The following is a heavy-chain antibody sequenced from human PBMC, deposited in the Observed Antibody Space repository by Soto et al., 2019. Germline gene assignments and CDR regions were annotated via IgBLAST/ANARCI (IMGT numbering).Heavy chain of an antibody. J-gene: IGHJ4*02. CDR1: GFTFSNYA. Sequence: EVQLLESGGDLAQPGGSLRLICAASGFTFSNYAMTWVRQSPGKGLEWVPTITSAGSTFYGDTVKGRFTISRDNSKSTLYLQMNSLGAEDTAVYYCAKTDKFHSQSSGWANRFDSWGQGTLVTVSS. V-gene: IGHV3-23*01. CDR2: ITSAGST. CDR3: AKTDKFHSQSSGWANRFDS. D-gene: IGHD6-19*01.